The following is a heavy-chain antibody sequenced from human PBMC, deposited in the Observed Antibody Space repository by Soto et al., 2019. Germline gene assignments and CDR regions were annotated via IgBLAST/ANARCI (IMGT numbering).Heavy chain of an antibody. D-gene: IGHD2-21*02. CDR2: MYNTGST. CDR3: ARDLLGYCATDCYPLDV. Sequence: QVQLQESGPGLVKPSETLSLTCTVSGGSISGYYWSWIRQPPGKGLEWIGYMYNTGSTVYNPSFKSRVTISADTSKNEFSLKLNSVTAADTAVYYCARDLLGYCATDCYPLDVWGQRCTVTVS. CDR1: GGSISGYY. V-gene: IGHV4-59*01. J-gene: IGHJ6*02.